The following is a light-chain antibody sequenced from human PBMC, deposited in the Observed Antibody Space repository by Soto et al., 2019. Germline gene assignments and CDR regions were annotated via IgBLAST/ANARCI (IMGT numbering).Light chain of an antibody. V-gene: IGLV1-40*01. J-gene: IGLJ3*02. Sequence: QSVLTQPPSVSGAPGQRVTISCTGSSSNIGAGYDVHWYQQLPGTAPKLLIYGNNNRPSGVPDRFSGSKSGASASLAITGLQAEDEADYYCQSYDKSLSGSVFGGGTSSPS. CDR1: SSNIGAGYD. CDR2: GNN. CDR3: QSYDKSLSGSV.